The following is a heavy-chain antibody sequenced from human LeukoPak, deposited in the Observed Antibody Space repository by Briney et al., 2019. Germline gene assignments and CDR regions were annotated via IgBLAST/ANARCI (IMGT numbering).Heavy chain of an antibody. V-gene: IGHV4-30-4*01. CDR3: ASVSVWELATHTGGSFDY. J-gene: IGHJ4*02. Sequence: SESLSLTCTVSGGLISRIEYYWGWVRQSPVKGLEWLGHIYHTGTTLYSPHLNNRLTVSVDSSKNQFSLTLNSVTAADTAVYYCASVSVWELATHTGGSFDYWGRGILVTVSS. D-gene: IGHD1-26*01. CDR1: GGLISRIEYY. CDR2: IYHTGTT.